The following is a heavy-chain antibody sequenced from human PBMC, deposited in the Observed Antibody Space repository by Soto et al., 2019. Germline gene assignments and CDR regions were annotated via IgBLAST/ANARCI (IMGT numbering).Heavy chain of an antibody. CDR1: GDSVSSKSAT. CDR3: ARALAGSYDY. J-gene: IGHJ4*02. Sequence: SQTLSLTCAISGDSVSSKSATWNWIRQSPSRGLEWLGRTYYRSKWSTDYAVSVKGRITVSPDTSKNLFSLRLNSVTPEDTAVYYCARALAGSYDYWGQGTLVTVSS. CDR2: TYYRSKWST. D-gene: IGHD1-26*01. V-gene: IGHV6-1*01.